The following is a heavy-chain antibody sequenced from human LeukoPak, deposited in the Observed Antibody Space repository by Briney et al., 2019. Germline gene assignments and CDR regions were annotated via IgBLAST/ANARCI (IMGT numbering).Heavy chain of an antibody. CDR3: TTDLNARGNYYDSSGYVSTIDY. V-gene: IGHV3-15*01. J-gene: IGHJ4*02. CDR1: GFTFSNAW. D-gene: IGHD3-22*01. CDR2: IQSKTDGGTT. Sequence: GGSLRLSCAASGFTFSNAWMSWVRQAPGKGLEWGGHIQSKTDGGTTDYAAPVKGRFTISRDDSKNTLYLQMNSLKTEDSAVYYCTTDLNARGNYYDSSGYVSTIDYWGQGTLVTVSS.